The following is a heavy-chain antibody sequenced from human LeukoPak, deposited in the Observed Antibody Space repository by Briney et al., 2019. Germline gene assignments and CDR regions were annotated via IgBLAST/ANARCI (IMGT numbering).Heavy chain of an antibody. CDR2: ISAYNGNT. Sequence: ASVKVSCKASGYTFTSYGISRVRQAPGQGLEWMGWISAYNGNTNYAQKLQGRVTMTTDTSTSTAYMELRSLRSDDTAVYYCARAPPYGDYDHEHEGGLYYWGQGTLVTVSS. V-gene: IGHV1-18*01. CDR1: GYTFTSYG. CDR3: ARAPPYGDYDHEHEGGLYY. J-gene: IGHJ4*02. D-gene: IGHD4-17*01.